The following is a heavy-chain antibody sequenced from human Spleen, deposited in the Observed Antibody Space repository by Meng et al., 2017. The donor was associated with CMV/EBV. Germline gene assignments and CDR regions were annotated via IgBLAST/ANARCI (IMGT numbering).Heavy chain of an antibody. CDR3: GREFPRWGLEFDY. Sequence: KAPGDTFTGYYIHWVRHAPGQGLEWMGWIDPSSGATNYTQKFRGRVTVTSDTSIRTAYMELSGLTSDDTAVYYCGREFPRWGLEFDYWGQGTLVTVSS. CDR2: IDPSSGAT. CDR1: GDTFTGYY. D-gene: IGHD2-21*01. V-gene: IGHV1-2*02. J-gene: IGHJ4*02.